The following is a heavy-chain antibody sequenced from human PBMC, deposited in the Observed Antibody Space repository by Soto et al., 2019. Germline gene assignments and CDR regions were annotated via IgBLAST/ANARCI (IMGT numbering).Heavy chain of an antibody. D-gene: IGHD1-26*01. J-gene: IGHJ5*02. CDR3: ATDSVRGVPTWFDP. V-gene: IGHV3-30*03. CDR2: ISYDGSNK. CDR1: GFTLSSYG. Sequence: QVQLVESGGGVVQPGRSLRLSCAASGFTLSSYGMHWVRQAPGKGLEWVAFISYDGSNKYYADSVKGRFTISRDNSKNTLYLQMNSLRAEDTAVYYCATDSVRGVPTWFDPWGQGTLVTVSS.